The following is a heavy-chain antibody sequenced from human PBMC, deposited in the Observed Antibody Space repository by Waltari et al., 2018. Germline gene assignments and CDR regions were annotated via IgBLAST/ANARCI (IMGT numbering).Heavy chain of an antibody. V-gene: IGHV4-39*07. J-gene: IGHJ5*02. Sequence: QLQLQESGPGLVKPSETLSLTCTVSGGSISSSSYYWGWIRQPPGKGLEWIGSIYYSGSTYYNPSLKSRVTISVDTSKSQFALKLSTVTAADTAVYYCAREVVVAATLNWFDPWGQGTLVTVSS. CDR3: AREVVVAATLNWFDP. D-gene: IGHD2-15*01. CDR1: GGSISSSSYY. CDR2: IYYSGST.